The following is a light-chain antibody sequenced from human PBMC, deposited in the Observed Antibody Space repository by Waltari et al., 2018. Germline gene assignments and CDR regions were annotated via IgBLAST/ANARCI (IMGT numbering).Light chain of an antibody. V-gene: IGLV1-44*01. CDR3: AAWEDSLNGDLV. CDR2: SND. CDR1: SSNIGRNT. Sequence: QSVLTQPPSASGTPGQRVTISCSGSSSNIGRNTVNWYQQLPGTVPKLLIYSNDQRRSGGTDRFSGAKCGTAASLAISGLQSEEEADDYWAAWEDSLNGDLVFGGGTKLTVL. J-gene: IGLJ2*01.